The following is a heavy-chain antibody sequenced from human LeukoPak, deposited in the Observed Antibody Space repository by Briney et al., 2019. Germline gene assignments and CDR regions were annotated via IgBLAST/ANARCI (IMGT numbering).Heavy chain of an antibody. D-gene: IGHD5-12*01. CDR1: GYTFTSYY. J-gene: IGHJ3*02. CDR2: INPSGGST. V-gene: IGHV1-46*01. CDR3: ATGGGYVDAFDI. Sequence: ASVKVSCKASGYTFTSYYMRWVRQAPGQGLEWMGIINPSGGSTSYAQKFQGRVTMTRDTSTSTVYMELSRLRSEDTAVYYCATGGGYVDAFDIWGQGTMVTVSS.